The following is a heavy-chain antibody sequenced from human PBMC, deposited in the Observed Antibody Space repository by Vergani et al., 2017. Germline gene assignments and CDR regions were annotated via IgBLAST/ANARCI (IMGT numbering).Heavy chain of an antibody. CDR2: IIPIFSTA. J-gene: IGHJ6*03. CDR3: ARVNDFWSGYYSGVYYYYYMDV. D-gene: IGHD3-3*01. CDR1: GGTFSSYA. V-gene: IGHV1-69*01. Sequence: QVQLVQSGAEVKKPGSSVKVSCKASGGTFSSYAISWVRQAPGQGLEWMGGIIPIFSTANYAQKFQGRVTITADESTSTAYMELSSLRSEDTAVYYCARVNDFWSGYYSGVYYYYYMDVWGKGTTVTVS.